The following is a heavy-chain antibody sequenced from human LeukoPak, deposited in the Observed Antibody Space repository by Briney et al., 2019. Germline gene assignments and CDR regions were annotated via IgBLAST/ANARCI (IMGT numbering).Heavy chain of an antibody. J-gene: IGHJ4*02. CDR1: GFTFSSYW. Sequence: GGSLRLSCAASGFTFSSYWMSWVRQAPGKGLEWVANIKEDGSEKSYVDSVKGRFTISRDNAKNSLYLQMNSLRAEDTAVYYCARVSCGDSGYFDYWGQGTLVTVSS. D-gene: IGHD4-17*01. CDR3: ARVSCGDSGYFDY. V-gene: IGHV3-7*04. CDR2: IKEDGSEK.